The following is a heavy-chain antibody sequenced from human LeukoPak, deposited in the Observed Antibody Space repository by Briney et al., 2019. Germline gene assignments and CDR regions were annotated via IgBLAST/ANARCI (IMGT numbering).Heavy chain of an antibody. J-gene: IGHJ4*02. D-gene: IGHD3-10*01. Sequence: PSETLSLTCTVSGGSISSYYWSWIRQPPGKGLEWIGYIYYSGSTNYNPSLKSRVTISVDTSKNQFSLQLSSVTAADTAVYYCAGGAATYYYGLGVFDYWGQGTLVTVSS. CDR3: AGGAATYYYGLGVFDY. V-gene: IGHV4-59*01. CDR1: GGSISSYY. CDR2: IYYSGST.